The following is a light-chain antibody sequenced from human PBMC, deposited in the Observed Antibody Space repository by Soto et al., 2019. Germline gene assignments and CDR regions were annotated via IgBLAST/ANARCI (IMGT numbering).Light chain of an antibody. CDR2: GAS. CDR1: QSVSSN. Sequence: EIVITQSPSTLSVTPGERATLSCRASQSVSSNLAWYQQKPGQAPRLLIYGASTRATGIPARFSGSGSGTEFTLTISSLQSEDFGVYFCQQYDNWPLTFGGRTNVDIK. J-gene: IGKJ4*01. V-gene: IGKV3-15*01. CDR3: QQYDNWPLT.